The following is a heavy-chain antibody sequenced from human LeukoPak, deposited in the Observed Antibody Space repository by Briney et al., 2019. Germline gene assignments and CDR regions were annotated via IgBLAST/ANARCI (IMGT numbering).Heavy chain of an antibody. CDR2: IYNDGNT. J-gene: IGHJ6*03. V-gene: IGHV3-53*01. CDR1: GFTVSTNH. CDR3: ARDREVVTAKAQMDV. D-gene: IGHD2-21*02. Sequence: GGSLRLSCAVSGFTVSTNHMSWVRQDPGGGLEWVSVIYNDGNTYYTDSVKGRFTISRDNSKNTVFLQMNSLRVEDTAVYYCARDREVVTAKAQMDVWGKGTTVTVSS.